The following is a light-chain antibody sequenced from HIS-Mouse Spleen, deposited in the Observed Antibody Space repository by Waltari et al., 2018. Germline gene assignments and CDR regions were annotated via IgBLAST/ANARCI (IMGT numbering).Light chain of an antibody. Sequence: SYELTQPHSVSVSPGQTARITCSGDAFPKNYPYWDQQKSGQAPVLVIYEDSKRPSGIPERFSGSSSGTMATLTISGAQVEDEADYYCYSTDSSGNHRVFGGGTKLTVL. CDR2: EDS. CDR3: YSTDSSGNHRV. J-gene: IGLJ2*01. V-gene: IGLV3-10*01. CDR1: AFPKNY.